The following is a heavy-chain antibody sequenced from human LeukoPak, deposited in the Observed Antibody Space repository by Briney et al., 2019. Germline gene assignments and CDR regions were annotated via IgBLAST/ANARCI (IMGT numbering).Heavy chain of an antibody. V-gene: IGHV3-30*18. Sequence: GGSLGLSCAASGFTFSSYGMHWVRQTPGKGLEWVAVISYDGSNKYYADSVKGRFTISRDNSKNTLYLQMNSLRVEDTAVYYCANAEYGDYVGYFDYWGQGTLVTVSS. J-gene: IGHJ4*02. CDR2: ISYDGSNK. CDR1: GFTFSSYG. CDR3: ANAEYGDYVGYFDY. D-gene: IGHD4-17*01.